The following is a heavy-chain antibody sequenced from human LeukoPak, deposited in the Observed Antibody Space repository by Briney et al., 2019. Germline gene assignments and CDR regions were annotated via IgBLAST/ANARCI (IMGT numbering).Heavy chain of an antibody. CDR2: ISGSGGST. V-gene: IGHV3-23*01. CDR1: GFTFSSYA. D-gene: IGHD1-26*01. J-gene: IGHJ4*02. Sequence: PGGSLRLSCAASGFTFSSYAMSWVRQAPGKGLEWVSAISGSGGSTYYADSVKGRFTISRDNAKNSLYLQMNSLRAEDTAVYYCARRRDLYSGSYYPFDYWGQGTLVTVSS. CDR3: ARRRDLYSGSYYPFDY.